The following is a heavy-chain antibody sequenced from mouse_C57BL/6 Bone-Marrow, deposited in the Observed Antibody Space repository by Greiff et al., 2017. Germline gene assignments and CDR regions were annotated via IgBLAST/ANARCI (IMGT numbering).Heavy chain of an antibody. D-gene: IGHD1-1*01. Sequence: VQLQQSVAELVRPGASVKLSCTASGFNIKNTYMHWVKQRPEQGLEWIGRIDPANGNTKYDPKFQGKATITADTSSNTAYLQLSSLTSEDTAIYYGAYYYDGSSVYWYFDGWGTGTTLTVSS. V-gene: IGHV14-3*01. CDR1: GFNIKNTY. CDR2: IDPANGNT. CDR3: AYYYDGSSVYWYFDG. J-gene: IGHJ1*03.